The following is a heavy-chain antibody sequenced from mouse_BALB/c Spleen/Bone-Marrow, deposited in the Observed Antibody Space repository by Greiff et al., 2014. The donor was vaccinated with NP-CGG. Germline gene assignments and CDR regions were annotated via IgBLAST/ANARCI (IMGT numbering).Heavy chain of an antibody. J-gene: IGHJ4*01. V-gene: IGHV5-6-5*01. D-gene: IGHD1-2*01. CDR2: ITGGGTT. CDR1: GITVSSYT. CDR3: ARHYGYVDAMDY. Sequence: EVQGVESGGGLVKPGESLKFSCAASGITVSSYTMSWVRQTPEKRLEWVASITGGGTTYYPDSVKGRFTISRDNARNILYLQVSSLRSEDTAIYYCARHYGYVDAMDYWGQGTSVTASS.